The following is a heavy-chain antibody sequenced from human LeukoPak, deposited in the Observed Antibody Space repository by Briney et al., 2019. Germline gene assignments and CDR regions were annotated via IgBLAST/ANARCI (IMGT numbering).Heavy chain of an antibody. CDR1: GFIFSTYN. CDR2: ITSSSSHT. CDR3: ARVGVTTLAFDI. D-gene: IGHD4-17*01. V-gene: IGHV3-21*01. J-gene: IGHJ3*02. Sequence: GGSLRLSCSASGFIFSTYNMNWVRQAPGKALEWVSSITSSSSHTYYADSVKGRFTISRDNSKNTLYLQMNSLRAEDMAVYYCARVGVTTLAFDIWGQGTMVTVSS.